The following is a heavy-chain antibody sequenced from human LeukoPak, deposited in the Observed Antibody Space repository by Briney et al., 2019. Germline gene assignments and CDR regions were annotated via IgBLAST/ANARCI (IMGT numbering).Heavy chain of an antibody. CDR1: GFTFSSYT. D-gene: IGHD4-17*01. V-gene: IGHV3-21*01. CDR3: ARSGLTATTQLDY. J-gene: IGHJ4*02. CDR2: ISSTSSYI. Sequence: GGSLRLSCAASGFTFSSYTMNWGRQAPGKGLEWVSSISSTSSYIYYADSVKGRFSISRDNAKNSLYLQMNSLRAEDSAVYYCARSGLTATTQLDYWGQGTLVTVSS.